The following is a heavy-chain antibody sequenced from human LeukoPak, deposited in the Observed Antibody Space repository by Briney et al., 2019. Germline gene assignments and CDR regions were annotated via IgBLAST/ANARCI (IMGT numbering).Heavy chain of an antibody. CDR2: IKQDGSEK. Sequence: GGSLRLSCAASGFTFSSYWMSWVRQAPGKGLEWVANIKQDGSEKYYVDSVKGRFTISRDNAKNSLYLQMNSLRAEDTAVYYRASSSWWELRGLAFDIWGQGTMVTVSS. CDR3: ASSSWWELRGLAFDI. CDR1: GFTFSSYW. J-gene: IGHJ3*02. D-gene: IGHD1-26*01. V-gene: IGHV3-7*01.